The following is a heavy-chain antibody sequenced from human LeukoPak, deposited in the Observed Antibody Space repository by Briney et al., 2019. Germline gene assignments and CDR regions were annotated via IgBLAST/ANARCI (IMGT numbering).Heavy chain of an antibody. CDR2: ISSSSSYI. D-gene: IGHD6-19*01. CDR1: GFTFSSYS. CDR3: AKETSIAVAVDY. Sequence: GGSLRLSCAASGFTFSSYSMNWVRQAPGKGLEWVSSISSSSSYIYYADSVKGRFTISRDNFKNTLYLQMNSLRAEDTAVYYCAKETSIAVAVDYWGQGTLVTVSS. V-gene: IGHV3-21*01. J-gene: IGHJ4*02.